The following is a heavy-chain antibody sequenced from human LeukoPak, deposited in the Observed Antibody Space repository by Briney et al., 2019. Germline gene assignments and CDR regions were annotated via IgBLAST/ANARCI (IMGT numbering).Heavy chain of an antibody. D-gene: IGHD1-26*01. CDR3: ARVQEWELLPPDY. V-gene: IGHV1-8*02. CDR1: GYTFTSYD. J-gene: IGHJ4*02. CDR2: MNPNSGNT. Sequence: GASVKVSCKASGYTFTSYDINWVRQATGQGLEWMGWMNPNSGNTGYAQKFQGRVTMTTDTSTSTAYMELRSLRSDDTAVYYCARVQEWELLPPDYWGQGTLVTVSS.